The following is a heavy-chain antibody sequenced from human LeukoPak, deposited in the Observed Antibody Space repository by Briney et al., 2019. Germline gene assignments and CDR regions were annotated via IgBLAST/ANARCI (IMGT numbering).Heavy chain of an antibody. Sequence: SETLSLTCTVSGYSIDNRYYWGWIRQPPGKGLEWIGSISHSGSTNYNPSLKSRVTISVDTSKNQFSLKLSSVTAADTAVYYCARRRDFDYWGQGTLVTVSS. V-gene: IGHV4-38-2*02. J-gene: IGHJ4*02. CDR1: GYSIDNRYY. CDR2: ISHSGST. CDR3: ARRRDFDY.